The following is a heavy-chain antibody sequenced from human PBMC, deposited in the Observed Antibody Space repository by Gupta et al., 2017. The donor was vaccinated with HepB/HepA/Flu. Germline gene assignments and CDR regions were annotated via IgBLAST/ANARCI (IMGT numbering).Heavy chain of an antibody. CDR2: INTDNDNT. D-gene: IGHD1-26*01. V-gene: IGHV1-3*04. Sequence: QVQLVQSGAEVKKPGASVKVSCKASGYIFTTYALHWVRQAPGQRLEWMGWINTDNDNTKYSEKFQGRVTMTSDTSANKAYMELTSLKSEDTAFYYCALRVGPSDGDCLNLWGQGTTVTVAS. CDR3: ALRVGPSDGDCLNL. J-gene: IGHJ6*02. CDR1: GYIFTTYA.